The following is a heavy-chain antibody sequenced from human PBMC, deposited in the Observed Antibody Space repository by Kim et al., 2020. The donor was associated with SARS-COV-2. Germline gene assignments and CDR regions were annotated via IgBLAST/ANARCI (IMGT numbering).Heavy chain of an antibody. D-gene: IGHD4-4*01. CDR2: VNAANDET. Sequence: ASVKVSCKAYGYTFKSYPIHWLRQAPGQRPEWMGWVNAANDETQYSQKFQGRVTITRDTSANTAYMELRRLTTKDTAIYYCARDMDSTVYDYWGQGILVT. V-gene: IGHV1-3*01. CDR1: GYTFKSYP. J-gene: IGHJ4*02. CDR3: ARDMDSTVYDY.